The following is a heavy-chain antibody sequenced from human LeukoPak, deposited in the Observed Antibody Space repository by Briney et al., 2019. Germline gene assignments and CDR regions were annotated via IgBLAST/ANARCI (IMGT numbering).Heavy chain of an antibody. Sequence: SETLSLTCTVSGGSISSYYWSWIRQPPGKGLEWIGYTYYSGSTNYNPSLKSRVTISVDTSKNQFSLKLSSVTAADTAVYYCARFAPSAWLQLANWFDPWGQGTLVTVSS. CDR2: TYYSGST. CDR3: ARFAPSAWLQLANWFDP. CDR1: GGSISSYY. D-gene: IGHD5-24*01. V-gene: IGHV4-59*08. J-gene: IGHJ5*02.